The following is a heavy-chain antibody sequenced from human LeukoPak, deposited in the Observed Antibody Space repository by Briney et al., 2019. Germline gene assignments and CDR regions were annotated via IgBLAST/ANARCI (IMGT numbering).Heavy chain of an antibody. Sequence: GGSLRLSCAASGFTFDDYGLAWVRQGPGKGLEWVSGINWNGGSTGYADSVKGRFTMSRDNAKNAVYLQMNSLRVEDTALYYCARDVGSQARGDYGEWGQGTPVIVSS. CDR2: INWNGGST. D-gene: IGHD4-17*01. J-gene: IGHJ4*03. CDR3: ARDVGSQARGDYGE. CDR1: GFTFDDYG. V-gene: IGHV3-20*04.